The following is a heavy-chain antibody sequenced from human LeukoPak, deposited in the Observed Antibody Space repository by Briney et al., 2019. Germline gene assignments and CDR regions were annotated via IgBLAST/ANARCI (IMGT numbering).Heavy chain of an antibody. CDR3: ARDTQWY. CDR1: GFTFSSYA. J-gene: IGHJ4*02. Sequence: GGSLRLSCAASGFTFSSYAMHWVRQAPGKGLEWVAVISYDGSNKYYADSVEGRFTISRDNSKNTLYLQMNSLRAEDTAVYYCARDTQWYWGQGTLVTVSS. D-gene: IGHD6-19*01. CDR2: ISYDGSNK. V-gene: IGHV3-30-3*01.